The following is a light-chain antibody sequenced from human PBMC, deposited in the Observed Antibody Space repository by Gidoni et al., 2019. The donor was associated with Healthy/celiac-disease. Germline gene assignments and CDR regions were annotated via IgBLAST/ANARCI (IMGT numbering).Light chain of an antibody. CDR3: QQANSFPLT. Sequence: DIHMTQSPSSVSASVGDRVTITCRASQGISSWLDWYQQKPGKAPKLLIYAASSLQSGVPSRFSGSGSGTDFTLTISSLQPEDFATYYCQQANSFPLTFGGGTKVEIK. J-gene: IGKJ4*01. V-gene: IGKV1-12*01. CDR2: AAS. CDR1: QGISSW.